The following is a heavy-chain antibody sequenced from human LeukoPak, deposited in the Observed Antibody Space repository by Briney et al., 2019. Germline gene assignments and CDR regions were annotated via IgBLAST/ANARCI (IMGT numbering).Heavy chain of an antibody. D-gene: IGHD4-17*01. Sequence: GGSLRLSCAASGFNFSNHGIHWVRQAPGNRLNWVAVISHDGSQTYYTDSAKGGFTFYRDNSKNTMYLQLNSLRVEDTAMYFCAKDKIDGDYVTPFVYWGQGTLVTVSS. CDR1: GFNFSNHG. CDR3: AKDKIDGDYVTPFVY. J-gene: IGHJ4*02. V-gene: IGHV3-30*18. CDR2: ISHDGSQT.